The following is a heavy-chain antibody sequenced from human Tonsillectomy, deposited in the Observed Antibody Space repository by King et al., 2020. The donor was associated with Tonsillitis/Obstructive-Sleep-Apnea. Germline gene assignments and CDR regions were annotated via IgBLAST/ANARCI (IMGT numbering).Heavy chain of an antibody. V-gene: IGHV1-3*04. Sequence: QLVQSGAEVKKPGALVKVSCEASGYTFNNYAIYWVRQAPGQRLEWMGWISTDHGNTKYAQKFQGRVAISRDTSASTAYMELSTLTSEETAVYYCAREGNGPNGYGDYGWFDPWGQGTLVTVSS. CDR3: AREGNGPNGYGDYGWFDP. D-gene: IGHD4-17*01. CDR1: GYTFNNYA. J-gene: IGHJ5*02. CDR2: ISTDHGNT.